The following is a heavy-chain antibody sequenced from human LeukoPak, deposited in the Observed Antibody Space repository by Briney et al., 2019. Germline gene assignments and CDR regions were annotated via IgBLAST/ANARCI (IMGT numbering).Heavy chain of an antibody. CDR1: GFTFSSYA. J-gene: IGHJ5*02. Sequence: GGSLRLSCAASGFTFSSYAMSWVRQAPGKGLEWVSAISGSGDNTYYADSVKGRFTISRDNSKNTLYLQMNNLRAEDTAVYYCATSPTFDPWGQGTRVTVSS. CDR3: ATSPTFDP. V-gene: IGHV3-23*01. CDR2: ISGSGDNT.